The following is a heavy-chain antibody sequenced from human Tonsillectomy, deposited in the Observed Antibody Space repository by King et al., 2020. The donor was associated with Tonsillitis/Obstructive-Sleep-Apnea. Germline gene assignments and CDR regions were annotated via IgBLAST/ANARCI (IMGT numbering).Heavy chain of an antibody. V-gene: IGHV2-26*01. CDR1: GFSLSNARMG. D-gene: IGHD6-19*01. Sequence: TLKESGPVLVKPTETLTLTCTVSGFSLSNARMGVSWIRQPPGKGLEWLAPIFSNDEKSYSTSLKSRPTIPKDTSKSQVVLTMTNMDPVDTATYYCARICTQWSGAFDIWGQGTMVTVSS. CDR3: ARICTQWSGAFDI. J-gene: IGHJ3*02. CDR2: IFSNDEK.